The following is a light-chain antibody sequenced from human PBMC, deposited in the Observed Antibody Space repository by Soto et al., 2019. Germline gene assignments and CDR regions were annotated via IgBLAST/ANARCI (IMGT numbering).Light chain of an antibody. CDR3: QQDYNFPK. J-gene: IGKJ1*01. CDR1: QSVSSSY. CDR2: GAS. Sequence: PGERVTLSCRASQSVSSSYLTWYQQKPGQAPRLLIYGASTRATGIPARFSGSGSGTDFTLTISSLQPEDFAVYYCQQDYNFPKFDNGTKVDI. V-gene: IGKV3D-7*01.